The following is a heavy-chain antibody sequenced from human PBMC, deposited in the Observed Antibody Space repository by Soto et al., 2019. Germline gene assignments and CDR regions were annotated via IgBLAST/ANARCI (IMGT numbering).Heavy chain of an antibody. CDR3: AKGDGDPAEY. Sequence: QVQLVESGGGVVQPGRSLRLSCAASGFTFSSYGMHWVRQAPGKGLEWVAVISYAGSNIYSADCVKGRFTISRDNSKNTPYLQMNSLRAEDEAVDYCAKGDGDPAEYWGQGTLVTVS. CDR2: ISYAGSNI. D-gene: IGHD4-17*01. J-gene: IGHJ4*02. CDR1: GFTFSSYG. V-gene: IGHV3-30*18.